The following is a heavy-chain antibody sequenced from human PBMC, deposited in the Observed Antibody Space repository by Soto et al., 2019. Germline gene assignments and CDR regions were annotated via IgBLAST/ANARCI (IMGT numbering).Heavy chain of an antibody. D-gene: IGHD3-22*01. V-gene: IGHV4-30-4*01. CDR1: GGSISSGDYC. CDR3: ARAHLPHDSSGYYDWFDP. J-gene: IGHJ5*02. Sequence: SETLSLTCTVSGGSISSGDYCWSWIRQPPGKGLEWIGYIYYSGSTYYNPSLKSRVTISVDTSKNQFSLKLSSVTAADTAVYYCARAHLPHDSSGYYDWFDPWGQGTLVTVSS. CDR2: IYYSGST.